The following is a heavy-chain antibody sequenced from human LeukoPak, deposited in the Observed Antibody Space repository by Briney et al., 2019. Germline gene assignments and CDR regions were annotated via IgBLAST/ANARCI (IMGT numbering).Heavy chain of an antibody. CDR3: ARDPYGDYYFDY. Sequence: GGSLRLSCAASGFTFSNYWMSWIRQAPGKGLEWVSYISSSGSTIYYADSVKGRFTISRDNAKNSLYLQMNSLRAEDTAVYYCARDPYGDYYFDYWGQGTLVTVSS. CDR1: GFTFSNYW. CDR2: ISSSGSTI. V-gene: IGHV3-11*01. D-gene: IGHD4-17*01. J-gene: IGHJ4*02.